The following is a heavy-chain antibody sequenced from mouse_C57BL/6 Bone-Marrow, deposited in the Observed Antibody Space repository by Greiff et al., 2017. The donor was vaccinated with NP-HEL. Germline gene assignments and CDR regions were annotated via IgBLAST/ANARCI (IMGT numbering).Heavy chain of an antibody. V-gene: IGHV5-6*01. CDR3: ARHRRLRRTWFAY. Sequence: EVQRVESGGDLVKPGGSLKLSCAASGFTFSSYGMSWVRQTPDKRLEWVATISSGGSYTYYPDSVKGRFTISRDNAKNTLYLQMSSLKSEDTAMYYCARHRRLRRTWFAYWGQGTLVTVSA. CDR1: GFTFSSYG. D-gene: IGHD2-4*01. CDR2: ISSGGSYT. J-gene: IGHJ3*01.